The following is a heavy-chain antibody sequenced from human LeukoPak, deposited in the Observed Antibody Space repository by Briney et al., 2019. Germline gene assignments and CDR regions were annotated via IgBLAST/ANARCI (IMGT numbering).Heavy chain of an antibody. D-gene: IGHD3-22*01. J-gene: IGHJ4*02. CDR1: GGSFSGYY. V-gene: IGHV4-34*01. CDR2: INHSGST. CDR3: ARGHITYYYDSSGYYYGYYFDY. Sequence: SETLSLTCAVYGGSFSGYYWSWIRQPPGKGLEWIGEINHSGSTNYNPSLKSRVTIPVDTSKNQFSLKLSSVTAADTAVYYCARGHITYYYDSSGYYYGYYFDYWGQGTLVTVSS.